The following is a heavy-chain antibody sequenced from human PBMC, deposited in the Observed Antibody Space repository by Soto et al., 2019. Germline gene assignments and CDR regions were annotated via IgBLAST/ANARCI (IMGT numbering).Heavy chain of an antibody. CDR3: VGDYGGLEGFDI. D-gene: IGHD4-17*01. Sequence: GGSLRLSCAASRITFTKYAMAWVRQAPERGLEWVSGISGSGGETYYADSVKGRFTISRDNSMNTMLMEMNSLRAEDTAKYYCVGDYGGLEGFDIWGQGTMVTVSS. CDR1: RITFTKYA. V-gene: IGHV3-23*01. J-gene: IGHJ3*02. CDR2: ISGSGGET.